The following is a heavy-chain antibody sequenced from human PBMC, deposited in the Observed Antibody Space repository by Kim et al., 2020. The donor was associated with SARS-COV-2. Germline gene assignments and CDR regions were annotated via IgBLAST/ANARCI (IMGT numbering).Heavy chain of an antibody. Sequence: GVSLRLSCVASGFTFDIYAMTWVRQAPGKGLEWVSVISGGGVNKFYADSVGGRFTISRDNSKNTLFLQMNSLRDEDTALYYCAKVVVMDDYNYYYYYGMDVWGQGTTVTVSS. CDR1: GFTFDIYA. D-gene: IGHD3-16*01. CDR3: AKVVVMDDYNYYYYYGMDV. J-gene: IGHJ6*02. CDR2: ISGGGVNK. V-gene: IGHV3-23*01.